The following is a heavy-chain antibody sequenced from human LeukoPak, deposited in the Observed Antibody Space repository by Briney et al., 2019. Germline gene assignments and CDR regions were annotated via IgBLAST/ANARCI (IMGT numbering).Heavy chain of an antibody. CDR2: INGDGSTT. D-gene: IGHD6-19*01. J-gene: IGHJ4*02. CDR3: ARERIAVAGALTAFDY. Sequence: GGSLTLSFASSVFTFRSYWRHWVRQAPWKGLVWVSRINGDGSTTNYADSVKGRFTISRDNARYSLYLQMNSLRVEDTAVYYCARERIAVAGALTAFDYWGQGTLVTVSS. CDR1: VFTFRSYW. V-gene: IGHV3-74*01.